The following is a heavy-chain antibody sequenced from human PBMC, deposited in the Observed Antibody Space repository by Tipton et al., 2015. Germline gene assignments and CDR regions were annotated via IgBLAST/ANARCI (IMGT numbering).Heavy chain of an antibody. CDR2: LYYSGST. CDR3: ARRCGADCYWGYYFDH. D-gene: IGHD2-21*01. V-gene: IGHV4-39*07. CDR1: GGSISSSSYY. J-gene: IGHJ4*02. Sequence: TLSLTCTVSGGSISSSSYYWAWIRQPPGKGLEWIGSLYYSGSTNYNPSLKSRVTISVDTSKNQFSLNLKSVTAADTAVYYCARRCGADCYWGYYFDHWGQGTLVNVSS.